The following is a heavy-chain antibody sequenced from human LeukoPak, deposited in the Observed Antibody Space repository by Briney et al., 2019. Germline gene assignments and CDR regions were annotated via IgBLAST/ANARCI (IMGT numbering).Heavy chain of an antibody. D-gene: IGHD3-10*01. Sequence: GGSLRLSCSASGFNFNNYAMSWVRQAPGKGLEWVSAISGSGGSTYYADSVKGRFTISRDNSKNTLYLQMNSLRAEDTAVYYCAKDWDIYYGSGSYFDYWGQGTLVTVSS. CDR1: GFNFNNYA. CDR3: AKDWDIYYGSGSYFDY. CDR2: ISGSGGST. J-gene: IGHJ4*02. V-gene: IGHV3-23*01.